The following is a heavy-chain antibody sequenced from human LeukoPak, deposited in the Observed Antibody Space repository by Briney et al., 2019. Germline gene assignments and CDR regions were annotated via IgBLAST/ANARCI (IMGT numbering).Heavy chain of an antibody. CDR2: IRYDGSNK. CDR3: AKDNFPVAGFDY. V-gene: IGHV3-30*02. CDR1: GFTFSSYG. Sequence: SGGSLRLSCAASGFTFSSYGMHWVRQAPGKGLEWVAFIRYDGSNKYYADSVKGRFTISRDNSKNTLYLQMNSLRAEDTAVYYCAKDNFPVAGFDYWGQGTLVTVSS. J-gene: IGHJ4*02. D-gene: IGHD6-19*01.